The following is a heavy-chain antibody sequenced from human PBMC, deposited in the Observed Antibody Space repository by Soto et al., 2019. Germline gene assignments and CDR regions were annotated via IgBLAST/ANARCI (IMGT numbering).Heavy chain of an antibody. D-gene: IGHD3-10*02. CDR2: IIPFFGTT. CDR3: ARGGGPYVWFNEF. J-gene: IGHJ4*02. Sequence: QVQLVQSGPEVKKPGSSVKVSCKDSGGLFSSFAISWVRQAPGQGLEWLGGIIPFFGTTNYAEKFQDRVTITADESTNTAYMGLTSLRSGDTAVYYCARGGGPYVWFNEFWGQGTLVTVSS. CDR1: GGLFSSFA. V-gene: IGHV1-69*01.